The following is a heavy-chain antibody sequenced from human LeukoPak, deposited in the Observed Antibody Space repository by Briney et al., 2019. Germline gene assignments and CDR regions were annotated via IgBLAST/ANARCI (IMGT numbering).Heavy chain of an antibody. CDR3: ASYNSSFFAFDY. CDR1: GVTFSSYA. Sequence: PAGSLRLSCAASGVTFSSYAMSWIRQAPGKGLEWVSDISGSGGSTYYADSVKGRFTISRDNSKNTLYLQMNSLRAEDTAVYYCASYNSSFFAFDYGGQGTLVTVSS. CDR2: ISGSGGST. V-gene: IGHV3-23*01. J-gene: IGHJ4*02. D-gene: IGHD6-6*01.